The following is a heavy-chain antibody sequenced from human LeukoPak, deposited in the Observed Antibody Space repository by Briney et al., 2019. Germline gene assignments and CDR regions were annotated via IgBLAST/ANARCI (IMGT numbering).Heavy chain of an antibody. CDR1: GYTFTNLD. D-gene: IGHD1-1*01. CDR2: MSPNSGDT. Sequence: ASVKVPCKTSGYTFTNLDINWLRQAPGQGLEWMGWMSPNSGDTGYAQKFQGRVSMTRDIFKSTAYMELSSLRSEDTAIYYCASNPPNTGDFYYWGLGTLVTVSS. J-gene: IGHJ4*02. CDR3: ASNPPNTGDFYY. V-gene: IGHV1-8*01.